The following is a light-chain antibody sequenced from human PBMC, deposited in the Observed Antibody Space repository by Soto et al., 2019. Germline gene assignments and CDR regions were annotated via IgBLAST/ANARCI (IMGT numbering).Light chain of an antibody. Sequence: EIVLTQSPATLSLSPGEGATLSCRASQGIGTALAWYQQKPGQTPRLLIYDASTRATGVPPRFSGSGSGTQFILTINSLQSEDFAVYYCQRYSDWPLTFGGGTKGDIK. CDR3: QRYSDWPLT. CDR1: QGIGTA. CDR2: DAS. V-gene: IGKV3-15*01. J-gene: IGKJ4*01.